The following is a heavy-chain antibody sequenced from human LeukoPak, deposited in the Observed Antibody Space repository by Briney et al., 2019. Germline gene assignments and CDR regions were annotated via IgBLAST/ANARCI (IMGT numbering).Heavy chain of an antibody. Sequence: ASVKVSCKASGYTFTGYYMHWVRQAPGQGLEWMGIINPSGGSTSYAQKFQGRVTMTRDTSTSTVYMELSSLRSEDTAVYYCARDLKYCSTTSCQFDPWGQGTLVTVSS. D-gene: IGHD2-2*01. J-gene: IGHJ5*02. CDR2: INPSGGST. CDR1: GYTFTGYY. CDR3: ARDLKYCSTTSCQFDP. V-gene: IGHV1-46*01.